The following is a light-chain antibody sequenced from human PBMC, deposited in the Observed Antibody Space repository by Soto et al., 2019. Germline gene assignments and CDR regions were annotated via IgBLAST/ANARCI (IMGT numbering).Light chain of an antibody. CDR2: RVS. J-gene: IGKJ2*01. V-gene: IGKV2-30*01. CDR3: MQGAHWPMYT. CDR1: QGLVFSDGYTY. Sequence: DVVMTQSPLSLPVTLGQPASISCRSSQGLVFSDGYTYLSWFQQRPGQSPRRLIYRVSNRDSGVPDRFSGSGSGTHFTLKISRVEADDVGIYYCMQGAHWPMYTFGQGTRLEI.